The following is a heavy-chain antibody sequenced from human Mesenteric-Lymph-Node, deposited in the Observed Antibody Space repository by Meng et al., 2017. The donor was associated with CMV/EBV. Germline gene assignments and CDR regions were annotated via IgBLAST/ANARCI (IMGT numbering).Heavy chain of an antibody. V-gene: IGHV4-59*01. CDR3: ARGRSCLNGVCYEDHNYFGP. J-gene: IGHJ5*02. CDR1: SDSINIFY. Sequence: SETLSLTCTVSSDSINIFYWNWIRQPPGKGLEWIGNVFYTGSTNYNPSLKSRVTISLDTSKNQLSLRLNSLSAADTAVYFCARGRSCLNGVCYEDHNYFGPWGQGTLVTVSS. D-gene: IGHD2-8*01. CDR2: VFYTGST.